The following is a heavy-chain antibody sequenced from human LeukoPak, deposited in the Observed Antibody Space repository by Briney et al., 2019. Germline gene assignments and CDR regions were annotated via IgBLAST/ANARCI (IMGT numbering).Heavy chain of an antibody. CDR2: IYYSGST. CDR1: GGSISSGGYS. CDR3: ARDTYYYDSSGSH. Sequence: SETLSLTCAVSGGSISSGGYSWSWIRQPPGKGLEWLGYIYYSGSTYYNPSLKSRVTISVDTSKTQFSLKLSSVTAADTAVYYCARDTYYYDSSGSHWGQGTLVTVSS. D-gene: IGHD3-22*01. J-gene: IGHJ4*02. V-gene: IGHV4-30-4*07.